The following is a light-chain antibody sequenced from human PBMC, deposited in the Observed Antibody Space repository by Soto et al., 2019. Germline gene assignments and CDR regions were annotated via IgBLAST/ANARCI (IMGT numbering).Light chain of an antibody. CDR2: AAS. J-gene: IGKJ2*03. Sequence: DIQMSQSPSSVSASVGDRVTITWRASQDFNNRLAWYQQTPGKAPKLLIYAASSLQPGVPSRFKGSGSGKDLNLTIRSLKPEDFATYYCQQANRFPYSFGQGTKLEMK. CDR1: QDFNNR. CDR3: QQANRFPYS. V-gene: IGKV1-12*01.